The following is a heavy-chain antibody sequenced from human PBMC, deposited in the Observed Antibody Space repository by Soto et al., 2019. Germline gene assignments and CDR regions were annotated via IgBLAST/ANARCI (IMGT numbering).Heavy chain of an antibody. CDR3: AREPSI. V-gene: IGHV4-31*03. J-gene: IGHJ4*02. Sequence: QVQLQESGPGLVKPSQTLSLTCTVSGGSISSGGYYWSWIRQHPGKGMEWIGYISYSGSTYDNPSPKSRVTIAEDTSKDQFSLKLSSVTAADTAVYYCAREPSIWGQGTLVTVSS. CDR2: ISYSGST. CDR1: GGSISSGGYY.